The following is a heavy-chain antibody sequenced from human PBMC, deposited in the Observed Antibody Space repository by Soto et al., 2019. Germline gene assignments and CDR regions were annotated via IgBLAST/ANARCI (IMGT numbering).Heavy chain of an antibody. CDR1: GFTFSSYA. CDR3: ANRDIVVVVAATTDY. V-gene: IGHV3-23*01. CDR2: ISGSGGST. D-gene: IGHD2-15*01. Sequence: GGSRRLSCAASGFTFSSYAMSWVRQAPGKGLEWVSAISGSGGSTYYADSVKGRFTISRDNSKNTLYLQMNSLRAEDTAVYYCANRDIVVVVAATTDYWGQGTLVTVSS. J-gene: IGHJ4*02.